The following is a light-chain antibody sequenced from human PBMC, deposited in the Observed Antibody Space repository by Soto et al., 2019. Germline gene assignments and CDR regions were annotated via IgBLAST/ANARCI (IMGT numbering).Light chain of an antibody. Sequence: DIQMPQSPSSLSASVGDSLCITRRASQSISSYLNWYQQKPGKANKLLIYKASTLESGVPSNFSGSGSGTEFTLTISSLEPEEFAVYYCQKRSNWPITFGNGKRLEIK. CDR1: QSISSY. CDR2: KAS. V-gene: IGKV1-39*01. CDR3: QKRSNWPIT. J-gene: IGKJ5*01.